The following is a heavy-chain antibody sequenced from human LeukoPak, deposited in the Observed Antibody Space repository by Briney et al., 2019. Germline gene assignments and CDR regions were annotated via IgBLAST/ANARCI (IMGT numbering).Heavy chain of an antibody. CDR1: GFTFSSYW. CDR3: ARGGSTGAFDY. V-gene: IGHV3-74*01. D-gene: IGHD7-27*01. Sequence: PGGSLRLSCAASGFTFSSYWMYWVRQAPGKGLVWVSRINDSGSSTGYADSVKGRFTISRDNAKNTLYLQMNGLRAEDTAVYYRARGGSTGAFDYWGQGTLVTVSS. CDR2: INDSGSST. J-gene: IGHJ4*02.